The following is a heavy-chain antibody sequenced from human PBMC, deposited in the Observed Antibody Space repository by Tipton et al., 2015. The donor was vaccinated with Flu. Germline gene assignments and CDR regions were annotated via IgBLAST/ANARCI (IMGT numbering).Heavy chain of an antibody. CDR2: IYYSGST. D-gene: IGHD1-26*01. J-gene: IGHJ3*02. Sequence: TLSLTCTVSGGSVSSGSYYWSWIRQPPGKGLEWIGYIYYSGSTNYNPSLKSRVTISVDTSKNQFSLKLSSVTAADTAVYYCARQMGWELLRDAFDIWGQGTMVTVSS. CDR1: GGSVSSGSYY. V-gene: IGHV4-61*01. CDR3: ARQMGWELLRDAFDI.